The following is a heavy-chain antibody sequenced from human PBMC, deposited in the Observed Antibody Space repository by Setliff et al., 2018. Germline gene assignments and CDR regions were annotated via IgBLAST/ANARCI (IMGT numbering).Heavy chain of an antibody. Sequence: GASVKVSCKASGDTFRSYGISWVRQAPGQGLEWMGGTIPMFGSTSYAQKFQGRVTIITDESTTTAYMELSSLRSEDTAVYYCARVGFRGVMSAYFDFWGQGTQVTVSS. D-gene: IGHD3-10*01. J-gene: IGHJ4*02. CDR1: GDTFRSYG. CDR3: ARVGFRGVMSAYFDF. CDR2: TIPMFGST. V-gene: IGHV1-69*05.